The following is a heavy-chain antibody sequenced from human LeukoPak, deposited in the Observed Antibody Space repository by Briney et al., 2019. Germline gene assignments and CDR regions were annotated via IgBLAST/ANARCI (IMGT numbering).Heavy chain of an antibody. CDR3: AKGRIAVAPYYGMDV. Sequence: GGSLRLSCAASGFTFSSYAMSWVRQAPGKGLEWVSVISGSGGSTYYADSVQGRFTISRDNSNNTVDLQMNSLRAEDTAIYYCAKGRIAVAPYYGMDVWGRGTTVSVSS. V-gene: IGHV3-23*01. D-gene: IGHD6-19*01. CDR2: ISGSGGST. J-gene: IGHJ6*02. CDR1: GFTFSSYA.